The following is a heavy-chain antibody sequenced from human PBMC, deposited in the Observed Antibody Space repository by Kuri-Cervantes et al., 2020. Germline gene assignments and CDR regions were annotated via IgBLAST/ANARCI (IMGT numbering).Heavy chain of an antibody. J-gene: IGHJ4*02. CDR2: INTNTGNP. CDR1: GYTFTGYY. D-gene: IGHD5-18*01. Sequence: ASVKVSCKASGYTFTGYYMHWVRQATGQGLEWMGWINTNTGNPTYAQGFTGRFVFSLDTSVSTAYLQISSLKAEDTAVYYCARARKVDTAMVVLDYWGQGTLVTVSS. V-gene: IGHV7-4-1*02. CDR3: ARARKVDTAMVVLDY.